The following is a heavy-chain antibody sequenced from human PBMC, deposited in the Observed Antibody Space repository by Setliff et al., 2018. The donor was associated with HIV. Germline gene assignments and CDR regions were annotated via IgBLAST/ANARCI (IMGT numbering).Heavy chain of an antibody. CDR2: ISWNSGSI. J-gene: IGHJ3*02. V-gene: IGHV3-9*01. CDR3: VRDLMWAFDI. D-gene: IGHD2-21*01. Sequence: SLRLSCAASGFTFDDYAMHWVRQAPGKGLEWVSGISWNSGSIGYADSVKGRFTISRDNAKNSLYLQMSSLRVEDTAVYYCVRDLMWAFDIWGQGTMVT. CDR1: GFTFDDYA.